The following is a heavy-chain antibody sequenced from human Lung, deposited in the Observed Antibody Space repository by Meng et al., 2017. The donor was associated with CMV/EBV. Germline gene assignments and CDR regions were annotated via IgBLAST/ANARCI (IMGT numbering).Heavy chain of an antibody. J-gene: IGHJ4*02. D-gene: IGHD6-13*01. Sequence: KASGGTFSSYAISWVQQAPGQGLEWMGGIIPILGIANYAQKFQGRVTITADKSTSTAYMELSSLRSEDTAVYYCARDRGGKAAAGGYWGQGTLVTVSS. V-gene: IGHV1-69*10. CDR3: ARDRGGKAAAGGY. CDR1: GGTFSSYA. CDR2: IIPILGIA.